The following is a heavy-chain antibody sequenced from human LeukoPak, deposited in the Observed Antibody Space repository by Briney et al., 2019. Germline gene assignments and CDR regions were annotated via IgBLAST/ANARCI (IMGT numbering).Heavy chain of an antibody. Sequence: GGSLRLSCAASGFTFDDYAMHWVRQAPGKGLEWVSGICWNIGSIGYADSVKGRFTISRDNAKKSLYLQMNSLRAEDMALYYCAKDPGPYSSSSSWFDPWGQGTLVTVSS. V-gene: IGHV3-9*03. CDR1: GFTFDDYA. CDR3: AKDPGPYSSSSSWFDP. D-gene: IGHD6-13*01. CDR2: ICWNIGSI. J-gene: IGHJ5*02.